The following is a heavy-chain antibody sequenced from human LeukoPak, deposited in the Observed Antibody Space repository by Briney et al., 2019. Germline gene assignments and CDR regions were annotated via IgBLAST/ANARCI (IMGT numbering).Heavy chain of an antibody. CDR3: ARKVAFDI. CDR2: IDSLGTTI. V-gene: IGHV3-11*01. CDR1: GFSLSDYY. Sequence: GSLRLSCAVSGFSLSDYYMSWIRQAPGKGLEWVAYIDSLGTTIYYADSVKGRFTISRDSTKNSLYLQMNSLRVEDTAVYYCARKVAFDIWGQGTMVTVSS. J-gene: IGHJ3*02.